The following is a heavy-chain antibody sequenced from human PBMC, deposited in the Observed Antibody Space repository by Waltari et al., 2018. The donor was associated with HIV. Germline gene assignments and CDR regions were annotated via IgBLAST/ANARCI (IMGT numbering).Heavy chain of an antibody. CDR1: GGSISTYY. V-gene: IGHV4-59*01. D-gene: IGHD3-10*01. CDR3: ARSLNDGSGSYYNKYYFDY. Sequence: QVHLQESGPRLVSPSETLSLPCTVSGGSISTYYWSWIRQPPGKRLEWIGYIYYSGSTNYNPSLKSRVTISVDTSNNQFSLKLNSVTAADTAVYYCARSLNDGSGSYYNKYYFDYWGQGTLVTVSS. J-gene: IGHJ4*02. CDR2: IYYSGST.